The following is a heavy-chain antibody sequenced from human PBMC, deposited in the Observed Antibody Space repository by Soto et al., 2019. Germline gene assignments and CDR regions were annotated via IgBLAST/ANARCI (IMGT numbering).Heavy chain of an antibody. CDR3: ARGWDTAILEY. Sequence: GGSLRLSCAASGFTFSSYSLNWVRQAPGKGLEWVSSIDSSRDYIYYAESVKGRFTISRDNAKKSVYLQMNSLRAEDTAVYYCARGWDTAILEYWGQETLVIVSS. D-gene: IGHD5-18*01. CDR1: GFTFSSYS. J-gene: IGHJ4*02. V-gene: IGHV3-21*01. CDR2: IDSSRDYI.